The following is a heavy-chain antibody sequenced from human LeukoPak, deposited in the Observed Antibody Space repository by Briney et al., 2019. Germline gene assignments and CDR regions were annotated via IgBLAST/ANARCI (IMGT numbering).Heavy chain of an antibody. CDR2: TYYRSKWYN. V-gene: IGHV6-1*01. CDR1: GDSVSSNSAA. Sequence: SQTLSLTCAISGDSVSSNSAAWNWIRQSPSRGLEWLGRTYYRSKWYNDYAESVKSRITINPDTSKNHFSLQLNSVTPEDTAVYFCARRSDWGNVFDIWGQGTIITVSS. J-gene: IGHJ3*02. D-gene: IGHD7-27*01. CDR3: ARRSDWGNVFDI.